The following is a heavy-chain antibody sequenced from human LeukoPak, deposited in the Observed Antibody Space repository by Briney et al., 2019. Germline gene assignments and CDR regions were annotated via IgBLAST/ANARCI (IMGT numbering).Heavy chain of an antibody. V-gene: IGHV4-34*01. CDR1: GGSFSGYY. J-gene: IGHJ4*02. D-gene: IGHD5-24*01. CDR2: INHSGST. CDR3: ARESNSPLDY. Sequence: PSETLSLTCAVYGGSFSGYYWSWLRQPPGKGLEWIGEINHSGSTNYNPSLKSRVTISVDTSNNQFSLKRSSVTAADTAVYYCARESNSPLDYWGQGTLVTVSS.